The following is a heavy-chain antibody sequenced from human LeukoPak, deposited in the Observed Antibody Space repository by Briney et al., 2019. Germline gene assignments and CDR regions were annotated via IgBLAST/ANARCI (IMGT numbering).Heavy chain of an antibody. CDR3: ARRTDRSFWYLDY. J-gene: IGHJ4*02. CDR2: IYPGDSDT. CDR1: GYSFTSFW. Sequence: GESLKISCKGSGYSFTSFWIGWVRQMPGKGLEWMGIIYPGDSDTRYSPSFQGQVTISVDKSISAAYLQWSSLKASDTAIYYCARRTDRSFWYLDYWGQGTLVTVSS. V-gene: IGHV5-51*01.